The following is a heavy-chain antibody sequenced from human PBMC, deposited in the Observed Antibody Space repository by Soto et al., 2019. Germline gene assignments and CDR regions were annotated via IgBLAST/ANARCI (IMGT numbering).Heavy chain of an antibody. J-gene: IGHJ3*02. Sequence: ASVKVSCKASGYTFTSRYMHWVRQAPGQGLEWMGIINPSDGTTTYAQKIQGRVSMTRDKSTSTAVYYCARQRKGAAAGPVDAFDIWGQGTMVTVSS. D-gene: IGHD6-13*01. V-gene: IGHV1-46*01. CDR2: INPSDGTT. CDR3: AFDI. CDR1: GYTFTSRY.